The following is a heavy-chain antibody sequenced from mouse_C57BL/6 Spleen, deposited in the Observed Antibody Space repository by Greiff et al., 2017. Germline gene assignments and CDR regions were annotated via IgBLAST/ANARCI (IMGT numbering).Heavy chain of an antibody. Sequence: VQLQQSGPELVKPGASVKISCKASGYAFSSSWMNWVKQRPGKGLEWIGRIYPGDGDTNYNGKFKGKATLTADKSSSTAYMQLSSLTSEDSAVYFCARTLITTVALGYWGQGTTLTVSS. CDR3: ARTLITTVALGY. D-gene: IGHD1-1*01. CDR2: IYPGDGDT. V-gene: IGHV1-82*01. CDR1: GYAFSSSW. J-gene: IGHJ2*01.